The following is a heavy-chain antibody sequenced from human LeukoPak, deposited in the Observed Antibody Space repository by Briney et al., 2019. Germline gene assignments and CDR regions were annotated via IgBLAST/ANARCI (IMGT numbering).Heavy chain of an antibody. Sequence: ASVKVSCKASGYTFIGNYMHWVRQAPGQGLEWMGWINPNSGGTNYAQKLQGRVTMTTDTSTSTAYMELRSLRSDDTAVYYCARVTDLRSDPPFGYWGQGTLVTVSS. J-gene: IGHJ4*02. D-gene: IGHD1-14*01. V-gene: IGHV1-2*02. CDR3: ARVTDLRSDPPFGY. CDR2: INPNSGGT. CDR1: GYTFIGNY.